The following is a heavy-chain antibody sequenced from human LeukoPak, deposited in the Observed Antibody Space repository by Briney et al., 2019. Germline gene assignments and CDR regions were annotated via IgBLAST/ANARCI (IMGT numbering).Heavy chain of an antibody. CDR1: GDSITIYY. J-gene: IGHJ6*03. Sequence: PSETLSLTCTVSGDSITIYYWSWIRQPPGKGPEWIGYSYYIGSTNYNPSLNSRVTISIDTSKNQFSLKLRSVTAADTAVYYCARIEMATTQAYYYMDVWGKGTTVTVSS. V-gene: IGHV4-59*08. D-gene: IGHD5-24*01. CDR3: ARIEMATTQAYYYMDV. CDR2: SYYIGST.